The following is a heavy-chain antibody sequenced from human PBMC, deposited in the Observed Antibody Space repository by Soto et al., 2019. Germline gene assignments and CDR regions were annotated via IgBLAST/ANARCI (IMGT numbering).Heavy chain of an antibody. CDR3: PREGQIVVVNEKDDFDI. J-gene: IGHJ3*02. CDR1: GDAFSGYA. CDR2: IIPIFGTA. V-gene: IGHV1-69*13. Sequence: SVKSSFKASGDAFSGYAISWVRQAPGQGLEWMGGIIPIFGTANYAEKFQGRVTITADESTSTAYMEVSRLRSEDTAVYYCPREGQIVVVNEKDDFDIRRQGKMVTVSS. D-gene: IGHD3-22*01.